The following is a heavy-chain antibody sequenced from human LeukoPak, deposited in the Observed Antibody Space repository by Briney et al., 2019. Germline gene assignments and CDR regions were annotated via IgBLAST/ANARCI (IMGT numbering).Heavy chain of an antibody. CDR3: ATVALDGGYSIAFDI. J-gene: IGHJ3*02. Sequence: GASVEVSCKVSGYTLTELSMHWVRQAPGKGLEWMGGFDPEDGETIYAQKFQGRVTMTEDTSTDTAYMELSSLRSEDTAVYYCATVALDGGYSIAFDIWGQGTMVTVSS. CDR1: GYTLTELS. V-gene: IGHV1-24*01. D-gene: IGHD4-23*01. CDR2: FDPEDGET.